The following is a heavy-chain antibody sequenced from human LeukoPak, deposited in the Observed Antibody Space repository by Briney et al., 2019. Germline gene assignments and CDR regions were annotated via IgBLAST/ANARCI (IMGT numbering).Heavy chain of an antibody. V-gene: IGHV1-2*02. CDR2: VNPNSGGT. CDR3: AREGLWFGESWFDP. D-gene: IGHD3-10*01. Sequence: GASVKVSCKASGYTFTGYYMHWVRQAPGQGLEWMGWVNPNSGGTNYAQKFQGRVTMTRDTSISTAYMELSRLRSDDTAVYYCAREGLWFGESWFDPWGQGTLVIVSS. CDR1: GYTFTGYY. J-gene: IGHJ5*02.